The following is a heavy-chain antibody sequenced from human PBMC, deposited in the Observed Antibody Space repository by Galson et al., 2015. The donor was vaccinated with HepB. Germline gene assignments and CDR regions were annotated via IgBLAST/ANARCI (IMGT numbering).Heavy chain of an antibody. J-gene: IGHJ4*02. CDR3: AKASCSSTSCYQGY. D-gene: IGHD2-2*01. CDR2: ISYDGSNK. Sequence: SLRLSCAASGFTFSSYGMHWVRQAPGKGLEWVAVISYDGSNKYYADSVKGRFTISRDNSKNTLYLQMNSLRAEDTAVYYCAKASCSSTSCYQGYWGQGTLVTVSS. CDR1: GFTFSSYG. V-gene: IGHV3-30*18.